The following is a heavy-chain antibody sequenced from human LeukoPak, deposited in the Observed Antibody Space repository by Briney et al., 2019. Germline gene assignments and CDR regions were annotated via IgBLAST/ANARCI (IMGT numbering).Heavy chain of an antibody. CDR1: GGTFSSYA. CDR3: ARERLGRGFDY. J-gene: IGHJ4*02. Sequence: ASVKVSCKASGGTFSSYAISWVRQAPGQGLEWMGGIIPIFGTANYAQKFQGRVTITTDESTSTAYMELSSLRSEDTAVYYRARERLGRGFDYWGQGTLVTVSS. V-gene: IGHV1-69*05. D-gene: IGHD7-27*01. CDR2: IIPIFGTA.